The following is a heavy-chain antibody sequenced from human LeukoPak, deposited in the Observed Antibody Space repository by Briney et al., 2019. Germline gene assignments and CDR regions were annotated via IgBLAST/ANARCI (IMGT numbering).Heavy chain of an antibody. CDR1: GGSFSGYY. V-gene: IGHV4-34*01. J-gene: IGHJ6*03. CDR3: ARGRLAMIVVVPDRGYMDV. D-gene: IGHD3-22*01. Sequence: PSETLSLTRAVYGGSFSGYYWSWIRQPPGKGLEWIGEINHSGSTNYNPSLKSRVTISVDTSKNQFSLRLSSVTAADTAVYYCARGRLAMIVVVPDRGYMDVWSKGTTVTVSS. CDR2: INHSGST.